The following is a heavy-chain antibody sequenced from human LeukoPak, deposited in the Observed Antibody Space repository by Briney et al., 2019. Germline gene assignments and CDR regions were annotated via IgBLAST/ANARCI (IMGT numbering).Heavy chain of an antibody. D-gene: IGHD1-26*01. CDR2: IYYSGIT. V-gene: IGHV4-39*01. CDR3: ATNPSGTFSFDF. J-gene: IGHJ4*02. CDR1: GGSISSSSYY. Sequence: PSEILSLTCTVSGGSISSSSYYWGWIRQPPGKGLEWIGTIYYSGITYYNPSLKSRVTMSVDTSKNQFSLKLTSVTAADTAVYYCATNPSGTFSFDFWGQGTLVTVSS.